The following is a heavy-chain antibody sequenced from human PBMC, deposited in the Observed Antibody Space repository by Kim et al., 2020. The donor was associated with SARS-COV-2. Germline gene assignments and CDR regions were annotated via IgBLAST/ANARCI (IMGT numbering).Heavy chain of an antibody. CDR3: ARAPRMATNEDY. D-gene: IGHD5-12*01. J-gene: IGHJ4*02. Sequence: SYAQKFQGRVTMTRNTSTSTVYMALSSLRSEDTAVYYCARAPRMATNEDYWGQGTLVTVSS. V-gene: IGHV1-46*01.